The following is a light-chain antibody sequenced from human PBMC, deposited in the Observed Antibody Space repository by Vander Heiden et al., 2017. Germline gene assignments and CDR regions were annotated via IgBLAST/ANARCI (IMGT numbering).Light chain of an antibody. CDR3: CSYAGSSWV. J-gene: IGLJ3*02. Sequence: SALTHPAPCSGSPEQSITISCTGTSSDVGSYNLVSWYQQHPGKAPKLMIYEGSKRPSGVSNRFSGSKSGNTASLTISGLQAEDEADYYCCSYAGSSWVFGGGTKLTVL. V-gene: IGLV2-23*01. CDR2: EGS. CDR1: SSDVGSYNL.